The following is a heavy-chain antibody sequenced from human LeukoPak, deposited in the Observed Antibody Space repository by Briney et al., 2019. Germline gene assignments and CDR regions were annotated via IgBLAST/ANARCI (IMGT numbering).Heavy chain of an antibody. CDR2: INPNSGGT. D-gene: IGHD3-10*01. CDR1: GYTFTGYY. V-gene: IGHV1-2*02. Sequence: GASVKVSCKASGYTFTGYYMHWVRQAPGQGLEWMGWINPNSGGTNYAQKFQGRVTMTRDTSISTAYMELSRLRSDDTAVYYCARSYYYGSGSPSNYYYGMDVWGQGTTVTVSS. J-gene: IGHJ6*02. CDR3: ARSYYYGSGSPSNYYYGMDV.